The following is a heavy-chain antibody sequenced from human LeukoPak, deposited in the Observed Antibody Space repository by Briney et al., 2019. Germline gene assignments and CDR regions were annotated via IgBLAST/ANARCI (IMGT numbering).Heavy chain of an antibody. CDR1: GLTFTNYA. CDR3: AKARYGTGTYSAFDI. J-gene: IGHJ3*02. Sequence: PGGSLRLSCAASGLTFTNYAMTWVRQAPGKGPEWVSTITGSGTSTYYADSVKGRFTISRDISMNTLYLHMNSLRADDTALYYCAKARYGTGTYSAFDIWGQGTMVTVSS. CDR2: ITGSGTST. D-gene: IGHD3-10*01. V-gene: IGHV3-23*01.